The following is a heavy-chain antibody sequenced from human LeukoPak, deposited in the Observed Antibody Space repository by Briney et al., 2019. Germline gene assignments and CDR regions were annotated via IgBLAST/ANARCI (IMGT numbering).Heavy chain of an antibody. Sequence: GGSLRLSCAASGFTFSSYGMSWVRQAPGKGLEWVSAISGSGGSTYYADSVKGRFTISRDNSKNTLYLQMNSLRAEDTAVYYCAREQSPYYYDNEDLYYFDYWGQGTLVTVSS. V-gene: IGHV3-23*01. CDR3: AREQSPYYYDNEDLYYFDY. CDR2: ISGSGGST. J-gene: IGHJ4*02. D-gene: IGHD3-22*01. CDR1: GFTFSSYG.